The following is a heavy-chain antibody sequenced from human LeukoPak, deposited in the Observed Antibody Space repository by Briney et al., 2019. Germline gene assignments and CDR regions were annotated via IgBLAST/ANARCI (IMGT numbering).Heavy chain of an antibody. V-gene: IGHV3-23*01. J-gene: IGHJ4*02. CDR3: AKDQGNYYGSGSYIY. Sequence: GGSLRLSCAASGFTFSSYAMSWVRQAPGKGLEWVSAISGSGGSTYYADSVKGRFTISRDNSKNTLYLQMNSLRAEGTAVYYCAKDQGNYYGSGSYIYWGQGTLVTVSS. CDR2: ISGSGGST. D-gene: IGHD3-10*01. CDR1: GFTFSSYA.